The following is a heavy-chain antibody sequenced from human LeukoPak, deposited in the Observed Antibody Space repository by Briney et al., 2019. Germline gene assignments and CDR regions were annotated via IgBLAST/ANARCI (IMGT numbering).Heavy chain of an antibody. CDR2: IYYSEST. CDR3: APYCSGGSCTGYVQH. Sequence: SEALSLTCTVSGASITSSSDFWGCISQPPGKGLEWMGSIYYSESTYYNPSLKRRVTISVDRSKNQYSLNLFSVTAADTAVYYCAPYCSGGSCTGYVQHWGQGTLVTVFS. CDR1: GASITSSSDF. V-gene: IGHV4-39*01. D-gene: IGHD2-15*01. J-gene: IGHJ1*01.